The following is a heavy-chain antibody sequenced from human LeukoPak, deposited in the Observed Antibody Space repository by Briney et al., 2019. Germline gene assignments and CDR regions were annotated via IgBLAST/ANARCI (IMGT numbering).Heavy chain of an antibody. CDR2: ISSSCSTI. CDR3: ARDGDSVYYDFWSGYYLDYYYMDV. CDR1: GFIFSDYY. V-gene: IGHV3-11*01. Sequence: GGSLRLSCAASGFIFSDYYMSCIRQAPGKALECLSYISSSCSTIYYADSVKGRFSMSRDNAKNSLYLQMKRLRAEDTAVYYCARDGDSVYYDFWSGYYLDYYYMDVWGKGTTVTVSS. D-gene: IGHD3-3*01. J-gene: IGHJ6*03.